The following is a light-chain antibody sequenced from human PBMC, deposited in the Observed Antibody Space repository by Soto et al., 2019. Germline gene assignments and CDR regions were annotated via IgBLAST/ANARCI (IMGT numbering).Light chain of an antibody. V-gene: IGLV1-44*01. CDR3: AAWDDSLNGGV. Sequence: QSVLTQPPSASGTPGQRVTISCSGSSSNIGSNTVNWYQQLPGTAPKLLIYSNNQRPSGVPDRFSGSKSGTSASLAISGLRSEDDADYYCAAWDDSLNGGVFGGGTKLTVL. CDR2: SNN. CDR1: SSNIGSNT. J-gene: IGLJ3*02.